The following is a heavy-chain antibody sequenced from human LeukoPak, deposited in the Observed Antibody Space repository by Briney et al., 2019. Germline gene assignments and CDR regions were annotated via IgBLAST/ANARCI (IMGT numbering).Heavy chain of an antibody. J-gene: IGHJ6*03. CDR2: IYTSGST. V-gene: IGHV4-4*07. CDR3: ARYAAGPYYYYHYMDV. D-gene: IGHD6-13*01. Sequence: PSETLSLTCTVSGGSISSYYWSWIRQPAGKGLEWIGRIYTSGSTNYNPSLKSRVTMSVDTSKNQFSLKLSSVTAADTAVYYCARYAAGPYYYYHYMDVWGKGTTVTISS. CDR1: GGSISSYY.